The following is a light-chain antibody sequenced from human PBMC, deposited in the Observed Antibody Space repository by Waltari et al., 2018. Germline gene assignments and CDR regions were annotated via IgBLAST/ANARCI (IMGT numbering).Light chain of an antibody. CDR2: GKN. J-gene: IGLJ2*01. V-gene: IGLV3-19*01. CDR3: YSRDTSGNHLV. CDR1: SLRESH. Sequence: SAELTQDPAVSVALGQTVRITCQGDSLRESHATWYQQKSGQAPLLLIYGKNNRPSGIPDRFSGSKSGNTVSLTITGTQAEDEADYYCYSRDTSGNHLVFGGGTKLTVL.